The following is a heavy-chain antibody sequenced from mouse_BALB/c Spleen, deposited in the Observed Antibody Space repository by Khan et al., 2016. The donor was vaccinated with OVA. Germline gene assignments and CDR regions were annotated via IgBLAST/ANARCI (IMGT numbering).Heavy chain of an antibody. J-gene: IGHJ3*01. D-gene: IGHD3-3*01. CDR2: IDPYNSGT. CDR1: RYTFTSYW. Sequence: QVRLQQSGPELLRPGTSVKMSCKASRYTFTSYWMNWVKQRPGQGLEWIGMIDPYNSGTKLNQKFKDKATLTEDKSSNTAFLQHSSLTSEDSAGYTGSRARDAACAYWGQGTLVTVSS. CDR3: SRARDAACAY. V-gene: IGHV1-59*01.